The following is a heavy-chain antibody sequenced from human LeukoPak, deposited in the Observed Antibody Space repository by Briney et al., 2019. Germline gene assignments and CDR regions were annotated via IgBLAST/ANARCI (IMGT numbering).Heavy chain of an antibody. CDR3: ARDVSPYYYDSSGYYPPRGFDP. J-gene: IGHJ5*02. Sequence: SETLSLTCTVSGGSISSSSYYWGWIRQPPGKGLEWIGSIYYSGSTYYNPSLKSRVTISVDTSKDQFSLKLSSVTAADTAVYYCARDVSPYYYDSSGYYPPRGFDPWGQGTLVTVSS. CDR2: IYYSGST. CDR1: GGSISSSSYY. D-gene: IGHD3-22*01. V-gene: IGHV4-39*07.